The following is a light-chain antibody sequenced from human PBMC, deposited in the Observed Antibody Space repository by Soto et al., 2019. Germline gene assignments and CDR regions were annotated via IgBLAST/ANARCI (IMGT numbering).Light chain of an antibody. J-gene: IGKJ1*01. V-gene: IGKV3-20*01. CDR1: QSVSSSY. Sequence: EIVLTQSPGTLSLSTGERATLSCRASQSVSSSYLAWYQQKHGQAPRLVIYAASSRATGIPDRISGRGSGSVFTLTSSRLEREDSAVYYGQQCGCPRTFGQGTKVDIK. CDR2: AAS. CDR3: QQCGCPRT.